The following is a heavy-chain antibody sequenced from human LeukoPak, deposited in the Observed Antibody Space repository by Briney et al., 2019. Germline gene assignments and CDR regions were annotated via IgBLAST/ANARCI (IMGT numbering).Heavy chain of an antibody. J-gene: IGHJ5*02. CDR1: GFTFSSYA. D-gene: IGHD3-3*01. Sequence: GGSLRLSCAASGFTFSSYAMSWVRQAPGKGLEWVSAISGSGGSTHYADSVKGRFTISRDNAKNTLYLQMNSLRAEDTAVYYCARADQDYDFWSGYYTGLVYEQEGWFDPWGQGTLVTVSS. CDR3: ARADQDYDFWSGYYTGLVYEQEGWFDP. CDR2: ISGSGGST. V-gene: IGHV3-23*01.